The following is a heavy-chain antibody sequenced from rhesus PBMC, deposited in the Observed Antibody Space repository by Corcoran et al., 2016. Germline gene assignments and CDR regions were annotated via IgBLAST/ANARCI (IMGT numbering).Heavy chain of an antibody. D-gene: IGHD5-24*01. CDR3: ARGRGQWVHYY. V-gene: IGHV1-156*01. J-gene: IGHJ4*01. Sequence: EVQLVQSGAEVKKPGASVKVSCKVSGYTFTELSMHWVRQAPAKGLEWMGGGCPVYGEKLHAAKFQGRVTMTEDTSTDTACMELSSRRSEDTAVYYGARGRGQWVHYYWGQGVLVTVSS. CDR2: GCPVYGEK. CDR1: GYTFTELS.